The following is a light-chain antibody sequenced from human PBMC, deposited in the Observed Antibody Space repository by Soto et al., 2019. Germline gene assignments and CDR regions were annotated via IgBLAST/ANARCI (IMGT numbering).Light chain of an antibody. CDR3: ASWDDSLNGHV. Sequence: QSALTQPASVSGSPGQSITISCTGTSGDVGAYNFVSWYQHHPGKAPKLIIYEATKRPSGISDRFSGSKSGRTASLAISGVQAEDEADYYCASWDDSLNGHVFGTGTKLTVL. V-gene: IGLV2-14*01. J-gene: IGLJ1*01. CDR2: EAT. CDR1: SGDVGAYNF.